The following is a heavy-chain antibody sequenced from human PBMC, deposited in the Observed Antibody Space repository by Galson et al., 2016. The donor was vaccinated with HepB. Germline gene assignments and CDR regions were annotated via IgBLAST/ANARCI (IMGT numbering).Heavy chain of an antibody. CDR3: ARVGYCISPNCYGLDF. CDR1: GFTFSDAY. V-gene: IGHV3-72*01. D-gene: IGHD2-2*01. J-gene: IGHJ4*02. CDR2: ARNKAHSHTT. Sequence: SLRLSCAASGFTFSDAYMDWVRQAPGQGLEWVGRARNKAHSHTTEYAASVKGRFTISRDDSKNSLYLQMNSLKTEDTAVYYCARVGYCISPNCYGLDFWGQGTLVTVSS.